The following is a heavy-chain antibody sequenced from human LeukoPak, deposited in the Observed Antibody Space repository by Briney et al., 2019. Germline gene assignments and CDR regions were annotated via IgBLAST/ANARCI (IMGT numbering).Heavy chain of an antibody. CDR2: IYPGDSDT. CDR3: VRLADGDYAGDMLVLMAY. V-gene: IGHV5-51*01. CDR1: GYRFTTYW. D-gene: IGHD4-17*01. Sequence: GESLKISCKGSGYRFTTYWIGWVRQMPGKGLEWMGIIYPGDSDTRYSPSFQGQATMSADKSISTAYLQWSRLKASESDIYYCVRLADGDYAGDMLVLMAYWSQGALVTVSS. J-gene: IGHJ4*02.